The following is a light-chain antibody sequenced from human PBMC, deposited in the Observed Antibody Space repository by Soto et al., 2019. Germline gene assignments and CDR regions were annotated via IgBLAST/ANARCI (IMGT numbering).Light chain of an antibody. J-gene: IGLJ3*02. CDR1: SGHSSNI. CDR3: ESWDSNSRV. CDR2: LEGSGTY. V-gene: IGLV4-60*03. Sequence: QSVLTQSSSASASLGSSVTLTCTLNSGHSSNIIAWHQQQPGKAPRYLMKLEGSGTYDKGSGVPDRFSGSSAGAARFLTIANLQSEDEADYYCESWDSNSRVFGGGTKLTVL.